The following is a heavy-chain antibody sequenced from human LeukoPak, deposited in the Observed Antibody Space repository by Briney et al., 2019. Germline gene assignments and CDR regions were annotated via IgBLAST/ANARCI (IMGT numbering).Heavy chain of an antibody. CDR3: ARARCSGGSCYNYDY. Sequence: PGGSLRLSCAASGFTFSSYAMHWVRQAPGKGLEWVAVISYDETNKYYADSAKGRFTISRDNSKNTLYLQMNSLRAEDTAVYYCARARCSGGSCYNYDYWGRGTLVTVSS. D-gene: IGHD2-15*01. J-gene: IGHJ4*02. CDR1: GFTFSSYA. V-gene: IGHV3-30-3*01. CDR2: ISYDETNK.